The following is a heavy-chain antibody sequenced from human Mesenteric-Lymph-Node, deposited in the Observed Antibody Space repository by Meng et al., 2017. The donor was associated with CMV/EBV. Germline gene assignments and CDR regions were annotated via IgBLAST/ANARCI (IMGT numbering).Heavy chain of an antibody. J-gene: IGHJ4*02. V-gene: IGHV3-23*03. Sequence: GGSLRLSCAVSGFSVSTNYMSWVRQAPGKGLEWVSVIYSGGSSTYYADSVKGRFTISRDNSKNTLYLQMNSLRAEDTAVYYCANSHNWGQGTLVTVSS. CDR3: ANSHN. CDR2: IYSGGSST. CDR1: GFSVSTNY.